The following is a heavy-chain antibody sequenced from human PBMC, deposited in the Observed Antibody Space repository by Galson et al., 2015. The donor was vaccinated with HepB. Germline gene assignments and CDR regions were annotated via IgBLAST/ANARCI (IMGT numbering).Heavy chain of an antibody. V-gene: IGHV3-11*06. CDR3: ARDLGPYYYGSGSWYNWFDP. D-gene: IGHD3-10*01. CDR1: GFTFSDYY. J-gene: IGHJ5*02. CDR2: ISSGGSYT. Sequence: SLRLSCAASGFTFSDYYMTWIRQAPGKGLEWVPYISSGGSYTNYVDSVKGRFTIPRDNAENSLYLEMNSLRAEDTAVYYCARDLGPYYYGSGSWYNWFDPWGQGTLVTVSS.